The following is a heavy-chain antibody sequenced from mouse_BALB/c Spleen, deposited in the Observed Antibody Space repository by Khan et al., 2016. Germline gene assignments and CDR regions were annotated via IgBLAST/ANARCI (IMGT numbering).Heavy chain of an antibody. CDR2: INTYTGEP. CDR1: GYTFTNYG. J-gene: IGHJ2*01. Sequence: QIQLVQSGPELKKPGETVKISCKASGYTFTNYGMNWVKQAPGKGLKWMGWINTYTGEPTYADDFKGRFAFSLETSASTAYFQINNLINEDMATYFCATYYLYYFDYWGQGTTLTVSS. CDR3: ATYYLYYFDY. D-gene: IGHD1-1*01. V-gene: IGHV9-1*02.